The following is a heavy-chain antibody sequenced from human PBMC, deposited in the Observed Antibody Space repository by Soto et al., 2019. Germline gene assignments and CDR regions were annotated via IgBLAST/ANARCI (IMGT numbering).Heavy chain of an antibody. CDR2: MKPNSGDT. CDR3: TGRGYAYDDQAEAFEI. D-gene: IGHD4-17*01. CDR1: GYTFTSYD. J-gene: IGHJ3*02. V-gene: IGHV1-8*01. Sequence: QVQLVQSGAEVKKPGASVKVPCKASGYTFTSYDINWVRQAPGEGLEWMGWMKPNSGDTEFAQKFRGAVNQTRNIPISTANMELSTLNSDDTPVYYCTGRGYAYDDQAEAFEIWGQGTVVIVSS.